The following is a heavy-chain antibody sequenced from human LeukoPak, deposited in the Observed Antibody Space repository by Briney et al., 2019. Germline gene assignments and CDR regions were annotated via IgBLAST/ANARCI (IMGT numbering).Heavy chain of an antibody. CDR3: ARHDYYGSLNWFDP. CDR2: IYYTGTT. V-gene: IGHV4-39*01. Sequence: PSETLSLTCIVSGGSLNSPNYYWGWIRQPPGKGLEWIGTIYYTGTTYYNPSLKSRLTISVDTSKNQFFLKLTSVTAADTAVYCCARHDYYGSLNWFDPWGQGTLITVSS. J-gene: IGHJ5*02. D-gene: IGHD3-10*01. CDR1: GGSLNSPNYY.